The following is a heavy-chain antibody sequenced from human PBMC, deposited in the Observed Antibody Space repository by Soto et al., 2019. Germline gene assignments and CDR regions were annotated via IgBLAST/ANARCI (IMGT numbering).Heavy chain of an antibody. V-gene: IGHV1-69*13. D-gene: IGHD6-6*01. Sequence: SVKVSCKASGGTFSSYAISWVRQAPGQGLEWMGGIIPIFGTANYAQKFQGRVTITADESTSTAYMELSSLRSEDTAVYYCARDSVAARPKDYYYYGMDVWGQGTAVTVSS. J-gene: IGHJ6*02. CDR1: GGTFSSYA. CDR3: ARDSVAARPKDYYYYGMDV. CDR2: IIPIFGTA.